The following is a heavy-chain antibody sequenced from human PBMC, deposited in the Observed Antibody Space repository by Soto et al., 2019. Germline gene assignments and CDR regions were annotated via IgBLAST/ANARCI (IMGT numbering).Heavy chain of an antibody. D-gene: IGHD7-27*01. V-gene: IGHV4-34*01. CDR2: INHSGSA. CDR3: ARGPSGDKVHY. Sequence: PSETLSLTCAVYGESFSGYIWTWIRQTPGKGLQWIGQINHSGSASYNPSLKSRVTISLHTSKNHFSLTLSSVTAADTAVYYCARGPSGDKVHYWGQGALVTAPQ. J-gene: IGHJ4*02. CDR1: GESFSGYI.